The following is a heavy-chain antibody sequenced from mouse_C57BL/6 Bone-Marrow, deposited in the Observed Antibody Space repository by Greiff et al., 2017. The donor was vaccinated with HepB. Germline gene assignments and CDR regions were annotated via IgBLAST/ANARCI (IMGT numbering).Heavy chain of an antibody. Sequence: QVQLQQSGAELARPGASVKLSCKASGYTFTSYGISWVKQRPGQGLEWIGRIHPSDSDTNYNQKFKGKATLTVDKSSSTAYMQLSSLTSEDSAVYYCAIITTVVARAMDYWGQGTSVTVSS. D-gene: IGHD1-1*01. CDR1: GYTFTSYG. J-gene: IGHJ4*01. V-gene: IGHV1-74*01. CDR3: AIITTVVARAMDY. CDR2: IHPSDSDT.